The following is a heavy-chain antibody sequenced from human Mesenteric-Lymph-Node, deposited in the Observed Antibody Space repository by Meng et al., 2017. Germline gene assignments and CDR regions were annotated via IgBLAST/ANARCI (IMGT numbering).Heavy chain of an antibody. CDR1: GFTFSSYS. D-gene: IGHD2/OR15-2a*01. J-gene: IGHJ5*02. V-gene: IGHV3-21*06. Sequence: GESLKISCAASGFTFSSYSMNWVRQAPGKGLEWVSSISSSSSYIYYVDSVKGRFSISRDNAKSSLSLQMNSLRVEDTAVYYCARDHGFLNWFDPWGQGTLVTVSS. CDR3: ARDHGFLNWFDP. CDR2: ISSSSSYI.